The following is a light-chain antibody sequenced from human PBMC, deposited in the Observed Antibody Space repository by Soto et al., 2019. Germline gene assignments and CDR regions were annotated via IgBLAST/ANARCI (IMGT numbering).Light chain of an antibody. J-gene: IGLJ1*01. V-gene: IGLV2-14*01. CDR3: SSYTSSSTQV. CDR1: SSDVGGYNY. CDR2: DVS. Sequence: QSVLTQPASVSGSPGQSITISCTGTSSDVGGYNYVSWYQQPPGKAPKLMIYDVSNRPSGVSNRFSGSKSGNTASLTISGLHAEDEADYYGSSYTSSSTQVFGTGTKVTVL.